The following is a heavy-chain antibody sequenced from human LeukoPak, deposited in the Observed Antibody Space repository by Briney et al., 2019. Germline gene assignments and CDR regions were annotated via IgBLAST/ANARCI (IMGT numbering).Heavy chain of an antibody. CDR1: GFTVSSKY. J-gene: IGHJ4*02. Sequence: GGSLRLSCVASGFTVSSKYMSWVRQAPGKGLEWVSVIYSGGSTYYGESVKGRFTISRDNSKNTVYLQMNSLRAEDTAVYYCARDSEATSLDYWGQGTLVTVSS. CDR2: IYSGGST. CDR3: ARDSEATSLDY. V-gene: IGHV3-53*01.